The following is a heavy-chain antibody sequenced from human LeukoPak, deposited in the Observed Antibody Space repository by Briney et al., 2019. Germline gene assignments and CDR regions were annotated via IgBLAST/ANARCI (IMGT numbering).Heavy chain of an antibody. J-gene: IGHJ3*02. D-gene: IGHD6-13*01. CDR2: IILIFGTA. Sequence: SVKVSCKASGGTFSSYAISWVRQAPGQGLEWMGGIILIFGTANYAQKFQGRVTITTDESTSTAYMELSSLRSEDTAVYYCARGRDKGGSSSWYFRRGFAFDIWGQGTMVTVSS. CDR3: ARGRDKGGSSSWYFRRGFAFDI. CDR1: GGTFSSYA. V-gene: IGHV1-69*05.